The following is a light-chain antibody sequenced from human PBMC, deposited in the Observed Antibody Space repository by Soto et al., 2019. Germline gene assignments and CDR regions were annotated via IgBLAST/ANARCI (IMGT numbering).Light chain of an antibody. CDR2: SAS. CDR3: QQYLISVT. Sequence: EIVMSQSPATLSMSPGERATLSCRASQSIGKQAHSLLIYSASSRATGNPDRFSGSGSGTDFTLTISRLEPQNSAMYYCQQYLISVTFGQGTRLAIK. J-gene: IGKJ5*01. V-gene: IGKV3-20*01. CDR1: QSIGK.